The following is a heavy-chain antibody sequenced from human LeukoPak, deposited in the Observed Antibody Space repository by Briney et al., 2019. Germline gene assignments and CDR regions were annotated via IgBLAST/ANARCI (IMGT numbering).Heavy chain of an antibody. Sequence: GGSLRLSCEGSGFTFSNYWMTWVRQAPGKGLEWVANIKPNGIEKHYADSVEGRFTISRDNAKNSLYLQMNSLRAEDTAVYYCARDLDTYVLLIAYDTFDNWGQGTMVTVSS. V-gene: IGHV3-7*01. CDR3: ARDLDTYVLLIAYDTFDN. CDR1: GFTFSNYW. CDR2: IKPNGIEK. D-gene: IGHD2-21*01. J-gene: IGHJ3*02.